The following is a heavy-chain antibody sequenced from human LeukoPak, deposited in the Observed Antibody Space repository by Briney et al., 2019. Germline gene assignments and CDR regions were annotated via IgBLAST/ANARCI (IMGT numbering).Heavy chain of an antibody. Sequence: GGSLRLSCAASGFTFSSYAMTWVRQAPGKGLEWVSAISGSGGSTYYADSVKGRFTISRDNSKNTLYLQMNSLRAEDTAVYYCAKEYQYDFWSGSFGYWGQGTLVTVSS. D-gene: IGHD3-3*01. CDR2: ISGSGGST. CDR3: AKEYQYDFWSGSFGY. V-gene: IGHV3-23*01. J-gene: IGHJ4*02. CDR1: GFTFSSYA.